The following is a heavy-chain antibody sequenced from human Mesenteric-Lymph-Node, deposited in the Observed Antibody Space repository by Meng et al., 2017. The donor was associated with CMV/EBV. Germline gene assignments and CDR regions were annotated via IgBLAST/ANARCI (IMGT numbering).Heavy chain of an antibody. Sequence: ASGFPFSDSYLAWIRQAPGKGLEWISYISSGGSTIYYADSVKGRFTISRDNAKNSLYLQMTSLRAEDTAVFYCAREGAWGSSTQFDHWGQGTLVTVSS. D-gene: IGHD6-13*01. CDR3: AREGAWGSSTQFDH. CDR1: GFPFSDSY. CDR2: ISSGGSTI. J-gene: IGHJ4*02. V-gene: IGHV3-11*01.